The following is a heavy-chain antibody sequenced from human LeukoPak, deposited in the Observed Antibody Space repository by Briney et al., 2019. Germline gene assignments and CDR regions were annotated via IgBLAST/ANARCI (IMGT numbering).Heavy chain of an antibody. CDR2: ISGSGGST. CDR3: AKDHPYYDRSFDH. Sequence: ETLSLTCTVSGGSISDNYWSWVRQAPGKGLEWVSAISGSGGSTYYADSVKGRFTISRDNSKNTLYLQMNSLRAEDTAVYYCAKDHPYYDRSFDHWGQGTLVTVSS. V-gene: IGHV3-23*01. J-gene: IGHJ4*02. D-gene: IGHD3-22*01. CDR1: GGSISDNY.